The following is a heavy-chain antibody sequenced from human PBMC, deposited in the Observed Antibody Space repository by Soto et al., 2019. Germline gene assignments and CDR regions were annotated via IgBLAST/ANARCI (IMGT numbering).Heavy chain of an antibody. J-gene: IGHJ6*02. CDR2: IYSDVSTA. CDR3: ARSGGDYNYHYDMDV. Sequence: PGGSLRLSCAASGFTYNTYWMNWVRQVPGKGLMWVSRIYSDVSTARYADSVKGRFTISRDNAKNTVYLQMNSLRAEDTAVYYCARSGGDYNYHYDMDVWGQGTTVTVSS. CDR1: GFTYNTYW. D-gene: IGHD2-21*02. V-gene: IGHV3-74*01.